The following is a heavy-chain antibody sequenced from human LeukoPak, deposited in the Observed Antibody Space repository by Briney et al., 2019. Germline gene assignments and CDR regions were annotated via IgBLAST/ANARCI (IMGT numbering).Heavy chain of an antibody. D-gene: IGHD2-2*01. J-gene: IGHJ4*02. V-gene: IGHV3-48*01. CDR1: GFTLSSYS. CDR2: ISSSSSTI. Sequence: GSLRLSCAASGFTLSSYSMNWVRQAPGKGLAWVSYISSSSSTIYYADSVKGRFTISRDNAKNSLYLQMNSLRAEDTAVYYCARTTTDIVVVPAATLFDYWGQGTLVTVSS. CDR3: ARTTTDIVVVPAATLFDY.